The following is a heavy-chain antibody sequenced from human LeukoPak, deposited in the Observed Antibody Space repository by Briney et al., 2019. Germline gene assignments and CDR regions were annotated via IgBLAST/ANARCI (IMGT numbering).Heavy chain of an antibody. J-gene: IGHJ4*02. CDR1: GGSFSGYY. D-gene: IGHD1-26*01. V-gene: IGHV4-59*01. Sequence: KPSETLSLTCAVYGGSFSGYYWSWIRQPPGKGLEWIGYISYSGSTNYNPSLKSRVTISLDTSKNQFSLKLSSVTAADTAVYYCARLGGSYWYFDYWGQGTLVTVSS. CDR3: ARLGGSYWYFDY. CDR2: ISYSGST.